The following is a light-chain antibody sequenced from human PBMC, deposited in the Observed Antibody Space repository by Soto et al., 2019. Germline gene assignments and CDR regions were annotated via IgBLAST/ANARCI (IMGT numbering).Light chain of an antibody. CDR3: AAWGDSLNTWV. J-gene: IGLJ3*02. CDR2: SDD. V-gene: IGLV1-44*01. Sequence: QSVLTQPPSASGTPGQRVTISCSGSSSNIGSNAVSWYQHFPGTAPNVLIYSDDQRPSGVPDRFSGSKSGTSASLAISGLRAEDEADYFCAAWGDSLNTWVFGGGTKLTVL. CDR1: SSNIGSNA.